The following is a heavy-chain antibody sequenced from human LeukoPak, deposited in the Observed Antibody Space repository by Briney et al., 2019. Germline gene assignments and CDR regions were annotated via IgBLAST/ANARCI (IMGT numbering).Heavy chain of an antibody. CDR1: GFTFNAYW. CDR2: LHPDGSQE. D-gene: IGHD4-11*01. Sequence: QSGGSLRLSCAASGFTFNAYWMAWVRQSPERGLEWLTNLHPDGSQEYYVDSVKGRFTISRDNAKNSLFLQMNSLRTEDTAVYFCARRDTHDYPHYYMDVWGKGTTVTVSS. V-gene: IGHV3-7*01. CDR3: ARRDTHDYPHYYMDV. J-gene: IGHJ6*03.